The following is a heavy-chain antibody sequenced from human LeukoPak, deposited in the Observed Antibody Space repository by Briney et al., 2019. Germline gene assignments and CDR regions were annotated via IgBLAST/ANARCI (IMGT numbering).Heavy chain of an antibody. V-gene: IGHV3-74*01. CDR2: INGDGGST. Sequence: GGSLRLSCAASGFTFCSHCMHWVRQAPGKGLVWVSRINGDGGSTSYADSVKGRFTISRDNAKTTMYLQMNSLKAEDTDVYFCARGPRGGSGSYCVGDYWGRGPLVTVSS. CDR3: ARGPRGGSGSYCVGDY. D-gene: IGHD3-22*01. CDR1: GFTFCSHC. J-gene: IGHJ4*02.